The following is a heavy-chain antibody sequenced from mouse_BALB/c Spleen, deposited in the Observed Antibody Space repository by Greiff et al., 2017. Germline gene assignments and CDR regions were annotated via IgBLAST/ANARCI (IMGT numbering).Heavy chain of an antibody. CDR1: GFTFSSYA. CDR3: AREYDYEDAMDY. J-gene: IGHJ4*01. Sequence: EVKLMESGGGLVKPGGSLKLSCAASGFTFSSYAMSWVRQTPEKRLEWVASISSGGSTYYPDSVKGRFTISRDNARNILYLQMSSLRSEDTAMYYCAREYDYEDAMDYWGQGTSVTVSS. V-gene: IGHV5-6-5*01. D-gene: IGHD2-4*01. CDR2: ISSGGST.